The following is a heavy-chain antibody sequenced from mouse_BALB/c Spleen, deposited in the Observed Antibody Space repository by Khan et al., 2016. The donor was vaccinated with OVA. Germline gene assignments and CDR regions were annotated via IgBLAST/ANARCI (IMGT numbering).Heavy chain of an antibody. CDR1: GYPFTNYY. CDR3: ATDKYIEEETMDY. V-gene: IGHV1S56*01. J-gene: IGHJ4*01. Sequence: QLSGPELVKPGASVRISCKASGYPFTNYYIHWVKQRPGQGLKWIGWIYPGSVNTQYTEQFKGTATLTADQSSSPAYMQIRSLTSEASAVYLRATDKYIEEETMDYWGQGTSVTV. CDR2: IYPGSVNT.